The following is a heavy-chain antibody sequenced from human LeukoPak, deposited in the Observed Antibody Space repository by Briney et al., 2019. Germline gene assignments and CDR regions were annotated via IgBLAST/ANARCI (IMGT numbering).Heavy chain of an antibody. CDR3: ARGLRGTADY. CDR2: INHSGST. Sequence: SEALSLTCAVYGGSFSGYYWSWIRQPPGRGLEWIGEINHSGSTNYNPSLKSRVTISVDTSKNQFSLKLSSVTAADTAVYYCARGLRGTADYWGQGTLVTVSS. V-gene: IGHV4-34*01. J-gene: IGHJ4*02. D-gene: IGHD1-1*01. CDR1: GGSFSGYY.